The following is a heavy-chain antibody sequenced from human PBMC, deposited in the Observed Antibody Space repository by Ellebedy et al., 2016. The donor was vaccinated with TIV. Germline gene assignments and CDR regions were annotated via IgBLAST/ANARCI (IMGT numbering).Heavy chain of an antibody. CDR2: IALGSANT. D-gene: IGHD6-6*01. Sequence: AASVKVSCKASGFTFSSSAVQWVRQARGQSLEWIGWIALGSANTNYAPEFQERVTITRDVSTSTVSMELSSLRSEDTGVYYCAADPEDSSSSWFDYWGQGTLVTVSS. CDR1: GFTFSSSA. V-gene: IGHV1-58*01. J-gene: IGHJ4*02. CDR3: AADPEDSSSSWFDY.